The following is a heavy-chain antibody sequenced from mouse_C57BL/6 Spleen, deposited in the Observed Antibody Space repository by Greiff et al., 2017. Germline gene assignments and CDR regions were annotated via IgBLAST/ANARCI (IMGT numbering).Heavy chain of an antibody. V-gene: IGHV8-8*01. CDR1: GFSLSTFGMG. CDR3: ARPGGNSLPLWYCDV. CDR2: IRWDDDK. D-gene: IGHD2-1*01. J-gene: IGHJ1*03. Sequence: QVTLKVPGPGILQPSQTLSLTCSFSGFSLSTFGMGVGWIRQPSGKGLEWLAHIRWDDDKYYNPALKSRLTISKGTSLNQVFLKIANVYTADTATYYCARPGGNSLPLWYCDVWGTGTTVTVSP.